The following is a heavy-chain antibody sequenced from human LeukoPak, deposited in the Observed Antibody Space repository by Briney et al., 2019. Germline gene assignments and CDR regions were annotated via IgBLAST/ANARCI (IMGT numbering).Heavy chain of an antibody. Sequence: PGGSLRLSCAGSGFTFSNYAMSWVRRAPGKGLEWVSAISGGGGDTDYADSVKGRFTVSRDNSKNMLYLQMSSLRAEDTAIYYCATHCTSSTCYAYWGQGTLVTVSS. D-gene: IGHD2-2*01. J-gene: IGHJ4*02. CDR1: GFTFSNYA. V-gene: IGHV3-23*01. CDR2: ISGGGGDT. CDR3: ATHCTSSTCYAY.